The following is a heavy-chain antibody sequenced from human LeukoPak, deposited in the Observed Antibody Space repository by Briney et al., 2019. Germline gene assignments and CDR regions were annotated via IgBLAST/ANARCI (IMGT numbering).Heavy chain of an antibody. CDR2: IASDGSST. Sequence: GGSLRLSCAASGFTFSSYWMNWVRQAPGKGLVWVSRIASDGSSTTYADSVKGRFTISRDNSKNTLYLQMNSLRAEDTAVYYCARALLDYYDSSGYFDYWGQGTLVTVSS. J-gene: IGHJ4*02. V-gene: IGHV3-74*01. CDR3: ARALLDYYDSSGYFDY. CDR1: GFTFSSYW. D-gene: IGHD3-22*01.